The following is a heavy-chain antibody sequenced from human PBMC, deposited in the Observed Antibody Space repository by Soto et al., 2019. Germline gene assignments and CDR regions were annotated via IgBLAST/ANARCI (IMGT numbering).Heavy chain of an antibody. CDR2: IIPIFGTA. Sequence: SVKVSCKASGGTFSSYAISWVRQAPGQGLEWMGGIIPIFGTANYAQKFQGRVTITADESTSTAYMELSSLRSEDTAVYYCAHATISGVAAYGMDVWGQGTTVTVSS. V-gene: IGHV1-69*13. CDR1: GGTFSSYA. J-gene: IGHJ6*02. D-gene: IGHD3-3*01. CDR3: AHATISGVAAYGMDV.